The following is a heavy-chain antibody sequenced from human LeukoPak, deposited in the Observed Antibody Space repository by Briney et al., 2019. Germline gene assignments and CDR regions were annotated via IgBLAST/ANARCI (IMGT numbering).Heavy chain of an antibody. CDR3: ARDLSANAFDI. CDR2: IYHTGST. D-gene: IGHD2/OR15-2a*01. CDR1: GASVTSSNW. Sequence: SGTLSLTCALSGASVTSSNWWGWVRQPPGKGLEWIGEIYHTGSTNYNPSLASRLTLSVDATENLLSLKLTSVTAADTAVYFCARDLSANAFDIWGQGTLVTVSS. V-gene: IGHV4-4*02. J-gene: IGHJ3*02.